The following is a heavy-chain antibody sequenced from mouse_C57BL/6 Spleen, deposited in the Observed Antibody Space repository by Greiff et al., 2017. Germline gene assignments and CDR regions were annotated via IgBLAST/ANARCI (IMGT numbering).Heavy chain of an antibody. D-gene: IGHD1-1*01. CDR1: GYAFTNYL. J-gene: IGHJ4*01. Sequence: VQLQESGAELVRPGTSVKVSCKASGYAFTNYLIEWVKQRPGQGLEWIGVINPGSGGTNYNEKFKGKATLTADKSSSTAYMQLSSLTSEDSAVYFCARGGYYGSSLYYYAMDYWGQGTSVTVSS. CDR2: INPGSGGT. V-gene: IGHV1-54*01. CDR3: ARGGYYGSSLYYYAMDY.